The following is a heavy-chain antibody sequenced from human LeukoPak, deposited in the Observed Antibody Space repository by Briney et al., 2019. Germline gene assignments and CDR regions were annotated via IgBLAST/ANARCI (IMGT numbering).Heavy chain of an antibody. J-gene: IGHJ4*02. V-gene: IGHV4-59*01. Sequence: SETLSLTCTVSGGSLRSYYWNWIRQPPGKGLEWIGYIYYSGNTNYNPSLKGRVTISVDTSKNQFSLKLSSVTAADTAVYYCATDNSYGSGSYYTWGQGTLVTVSS. CDR2: IYYSGNT. CDR3: ATDNSYGSGSYYT. D-gene: IGHD3-10*01. CDR1: GGSLRSYY.